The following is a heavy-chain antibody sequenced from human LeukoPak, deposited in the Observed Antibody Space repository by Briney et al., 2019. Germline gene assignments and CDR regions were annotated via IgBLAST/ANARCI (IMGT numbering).Heavy chain of an antibody. CDR3: AKGPLYYYDSTGRIDY. CDR2: ISPSGDTT. J-gene: IGHJ4*02. Sequence: PGGSLRLSCAASGFTFSSYEMNWVRQAPGKGLEWISYISPSGDTTYYVDSVEGRFTISRDNAKHSLYLQMNSLRTEDTALYYCAKGPLYYYDSTGRIDYWGQGTLVTVSS. CDR1: GFTFSSYE. D-gene: IGHD3-22*01. V-gene: IGHV3-48*03.